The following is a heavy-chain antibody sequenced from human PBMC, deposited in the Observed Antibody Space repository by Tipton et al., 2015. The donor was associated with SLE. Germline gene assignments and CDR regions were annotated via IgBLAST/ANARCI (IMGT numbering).Heavy chain of an antibody. Sequence: SLRLSCAASGFTVSSNYMSWVRQAPGKGLEWVSVIYSDGRTYYADSVKGRFTISRENSKNTLYLQMNSVRAEGTAVYYCAREGSSYFDYWGLGALVTVSS. CDR1: GFTVSSNY. CDR3: AREGSSYFDY. J-gene: IGHJ4*02. D-gene: IGHD6-6*01. CDR2: IYSDGRT. V-gene: IGHV3-53*01.